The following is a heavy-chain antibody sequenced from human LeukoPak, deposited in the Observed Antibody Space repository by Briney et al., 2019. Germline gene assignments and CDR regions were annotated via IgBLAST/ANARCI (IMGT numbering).Heavy chain of an antibody. Sequence: PSETLSLTCTVSGGSISSYSWSWIRQPPGKGLEWIGYINYSGSTKYNPSLKSRVTISVDTSKNKFSLKLSSVTAADTAGYYCARDRAVAGTWIWDYWGQGTLVTVSS. CDR2: INYSGST. D-gene: IGHD6-19*01. CDR1: GGSISSYS. CDR3: ARDRAVAGTWIWDY. V-gene: IGHV4-59*01. J-gene: IGHJ4*02.